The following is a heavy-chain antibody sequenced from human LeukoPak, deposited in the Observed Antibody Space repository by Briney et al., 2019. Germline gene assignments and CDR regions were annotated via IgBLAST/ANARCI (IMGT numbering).Heavy chain of an antibody. CDR2: IIPIFGTA. CDR3: AREGNHYYDSSGASLYCFDY. J-gene: IGHJ4*02. CDR1: GGTFSSYA. D-gene: IGHD3-22*01. Sequence: GASVKVSCKASGGTFSSYAISWVRQAPGQGLEWMGGIIPIFGTANYAQKFQGRVTITADKSTSTAYMELSSLRSEDTAVYYCAREGNHYYDSSGASLYCFDYWGQGTLDTVSS. V-gene: IGHV1-69*06.